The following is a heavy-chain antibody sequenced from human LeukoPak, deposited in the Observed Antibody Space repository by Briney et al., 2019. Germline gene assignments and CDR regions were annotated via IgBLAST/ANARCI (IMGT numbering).Heavy chain of an antibody. CDR3: AATYSGNWEFDY. CDR1: GFTFSSRDW. Sequence: GGSLRLSCVASGFTFSSRDWMTWVRQAPGKGLEWVANIKQDGSEKNYVDSVKGRFTISRDNAKNSLYLQMNSLRAEDTALYYCAATYSGNWEFDYWGQGTLVTVSS. J-gene: IGHJ4*02. D-gene: IGHD1-26*01. CDR2: IKQDGSEK. V-gene: IGHV3-7*03.